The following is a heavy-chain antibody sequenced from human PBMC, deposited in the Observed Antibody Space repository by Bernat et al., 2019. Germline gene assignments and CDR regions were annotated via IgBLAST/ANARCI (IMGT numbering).Heavy chain of an antibody. CDR1: EFTFSSYG. D-gene: IGHD6-19*01. CDR3: TRERGGGGSTSPRPFDF. CDR2: ISYGGSNK. J-gene: IGHJ4*02. V-gene: IGHV3-30*03. Sequence: QVQLVESGGGVVQPGRSLRLSCAASEFTFSSYGMHWVRQAPGKGLEWVAGISYGGSNKYYAESVRGRFTISRDNSKNKLYLQMNSLRAEDTAVYYCTRERGGGGSTSPRPFDFWGQGTLVTVSS.